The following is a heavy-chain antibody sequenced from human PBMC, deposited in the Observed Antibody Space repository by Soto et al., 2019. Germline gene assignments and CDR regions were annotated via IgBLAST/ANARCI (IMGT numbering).Heavy chain of an antibody. Sequence: LRLSCEASGFTFSGYWMSWVRQAPGKGLGWVADIKHDGSVQYYVDSVKGRFTISRDNAKKLLYLQMNGLRAEDTALYYCARATYSNAWYRFDLWGQGTLVTVSS. CDR3: ARATYSNAWYRFDL. J-gene: IGHJ4*02. V-gene: IGHV3-7*03. CDR2: IKHDGSVQ. CDR1: GFTFSGYW. D-gene: IGHD4-4*01.